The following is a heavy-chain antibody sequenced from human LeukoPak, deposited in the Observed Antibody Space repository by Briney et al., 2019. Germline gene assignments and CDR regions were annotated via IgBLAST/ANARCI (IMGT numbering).Heavy chain of an antibody. J-gene: IGHJ4*02. Sequence: SETLSLTCTVSGGSISSYYWSWIRQPPGKGLEWIGYIYYSGSTNYNPSLKSRVTISVDTSKNQFSLKLSSVTAADTAVYFCAKRGVVIRAIIVVGFHKEAYYFDYWGRGALVTVSS. D-gene: IGHD2-15*01. CDR1: GGSISSYY. CDR3: AKRGVVIRAIIVVGFHKEAYYFDY. CDR2: IYYSGST. V-gene: IGHV4-59*08.